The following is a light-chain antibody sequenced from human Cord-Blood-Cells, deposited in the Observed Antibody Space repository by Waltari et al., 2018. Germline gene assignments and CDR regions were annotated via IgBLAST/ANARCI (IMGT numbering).Light chain of an antibody. J-gene: IGLJ1*01. CDR3: QSYDSSLSGYV. Sequence: QSVLTQPPSVSGAPGQRVTISCTGSSSNIGAGYDVHWYRQLPGTAPKLLIYGNSNRPSGVPDRFSCSKSGTSASLAITGLQAEDEADYYCQSYDSSLSGYVFGTGTKVTVL. CDR2: GNS. V-gene: IGLV1-40*01. CDR1: SSNIGAGYD.